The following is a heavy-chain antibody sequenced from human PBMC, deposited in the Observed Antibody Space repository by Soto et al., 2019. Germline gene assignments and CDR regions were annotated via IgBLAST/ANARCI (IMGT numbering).Heavy chain of an antibody. D-gene: IGHD4-17*01. CDR3: ANCYGDLYYYYGMDV. J-gene: IGHJ6*02. CDR1: EFTFSNYA. Sequence: GGSLRLSCAASEFTFSNYAMSWVRQAPGKGLEWVSSISDNGGTTYYADSVKGRFTISRDNSKNTLYLQMNSLRAEDTAVYYCANCYGDLYYYYGMDVWGQGTTVTVSS. CDR2: ISDNGGTT. V-gene: IGHV3-23*01.